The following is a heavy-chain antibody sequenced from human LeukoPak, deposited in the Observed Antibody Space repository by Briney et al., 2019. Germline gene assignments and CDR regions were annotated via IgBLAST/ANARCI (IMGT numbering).Heavy chain of an antibody. J-gene: IGHJ4*02. CDR2: ISYDGTNK. V-gene: IGHV3-30-3*01. CDR3: ARDPLYTNSPPSYFDY. CDR1: GFIFSSYA. Sequence: GGSLRLSCAASGFIFSSYAMNWVRQAPGKGLEWVAIISYDGTNKDYADSVKGRFTISRDNSRNTLYLQMNSLRAEDTAVHYCARDPLYTNSPPSYFDYWGQGTLVTVSS. D-gene: IGHD2-2*02.